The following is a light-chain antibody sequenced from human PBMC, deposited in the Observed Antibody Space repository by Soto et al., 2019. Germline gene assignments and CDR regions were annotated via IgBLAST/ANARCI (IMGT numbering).Light chain of an antibody. V-gene: IGKV3-15*01. Sequence: EIVMTQSPATLSVSPGXRATLXCXASQSVSXNLAWYQQKPGQAPRLLIYGASTRATGIPARFSGSGSGTEFTLTISSLQSEDFAVYXXXQYXKWPPYTFGQGTKLEIK. CDR2: GAS. CDR1: QSVSXN. CDR3: XQYXKWPPYT. J-gene: IGKJ2*01.